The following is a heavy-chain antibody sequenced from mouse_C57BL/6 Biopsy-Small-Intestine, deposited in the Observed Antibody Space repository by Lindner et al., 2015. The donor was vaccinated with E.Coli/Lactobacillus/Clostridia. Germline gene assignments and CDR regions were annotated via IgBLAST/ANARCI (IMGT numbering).Heavy chain of an antibody. J-gene: IGHJ4*01. D-gene: IGHD2-12*01. CDR3: ARELYMDY. Sequence: VQLQESGPELVKPGTSVRLSCKASGYTFTSYAIQWVKQRPGQGLEWIGWMYPGDGSIKYNEKFEGKATVTVDTSSSTAYMELHSLISEDSAVYFCARELYMDYWGQGTSVTVSS. CDR1: GYTFTSYA. CDR2: MYPGDGSI. V-gene: IGHV1-85*01.